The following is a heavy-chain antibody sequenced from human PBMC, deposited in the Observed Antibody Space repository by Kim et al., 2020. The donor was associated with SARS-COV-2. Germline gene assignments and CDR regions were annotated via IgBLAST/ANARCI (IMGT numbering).Heavy chain of an antibody. Sequence: ASVKVSCKVSGYTLTELSMHWVRQAPGKGLEWMGGFDPEDGETIYAQKFQGRVTMTEDTSTDTAYMELSSLRSEDTAVYYCATHLTMVRGEGYWFDPWGQGTLVTVSS. CDR3: ATHLTMVRGEGYWFDP. J-gene: IGHJ5*02. CDR1: GYTLTELS. D-gene: IGHD3-10*01. V-gene: IGHV1-24*01. CDR2: FDPEDGET.